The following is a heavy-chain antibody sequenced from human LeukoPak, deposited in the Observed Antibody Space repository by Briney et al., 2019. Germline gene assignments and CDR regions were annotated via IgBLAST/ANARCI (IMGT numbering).Heavy chain of an antibody. CDR2: MNPNSGNT. Sequence: ASVKVSCKASGYTFTSYDINWVRQATGQGLQWMGWMNPNSGNTGYAQKFQGRVTITRNTSISTAYMELSSLRSEDTAVYYCARGRKEDFWSGPRSPYYYYMDVWGKGTTVTVSS. D-gene: IGHD3-3*01. V-gene: IGHV1-8*01. J-gene: IGHJ6*03. CDR3: ARGRKEDFWSGPRSPYYYYMDV. CDR1: GYTFTSYD.